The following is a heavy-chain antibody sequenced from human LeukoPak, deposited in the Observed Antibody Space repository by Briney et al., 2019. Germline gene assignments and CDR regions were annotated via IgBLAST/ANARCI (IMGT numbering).Heavy chain of an antibody. CDR1: GDSINSLDL. CDR2: MYLSGTT. CDR3: AGLVGRYSSGLYYYYFDY. Sequence: SETLSLTCTVSGDSINSLDLWSWVRQPPGKGLEWIGEMYLSGTTHSNPSVKSRVTISIDKSKNRFFLNLSSVTAADTAVYYCAGLVGRYSSGLYYYYFDYWGQGTLVTVSS. V-gene: IGHV4-4*02. J-gene: IGHJ4*02. D-gene: IGHD3-22*01.